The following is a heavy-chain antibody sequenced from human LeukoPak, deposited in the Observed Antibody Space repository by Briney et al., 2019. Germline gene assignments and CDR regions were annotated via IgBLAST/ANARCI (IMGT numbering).Heavy chain of an antibody. Sequence: ASVKVSCKASGGTFSSYAISWVRQAPGQGLEWMGRIIPILGIANYAQKFQGRVTITADESTSTAYMELSSLRSEDTAVYYCAGGSGSYFYYFDYWGQGTLVTVSS. CDR3: AGGSGSYFYYFDY. CDR2: IIPILGIA. V-gene: IGHV1-69*04. CDR1: GGTFSSYA. J-gene: IGHJ4*02. D-gene: IGHD3-10*01.